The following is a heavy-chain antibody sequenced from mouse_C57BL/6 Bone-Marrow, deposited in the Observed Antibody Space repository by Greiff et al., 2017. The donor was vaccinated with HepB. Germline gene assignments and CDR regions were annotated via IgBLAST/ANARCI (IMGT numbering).Heavy chain of an antibody. CDR1: GYTFTDYY. CDR2: INPYNGGT. J-gene: IGHJ4*01. Sequence: EVQLQQSGPVLVKPAASVKMSCKASGYTFTDYYMNWVKQSHGKSLEWIGVINPYNGGTSYNQKFKGKATLTVDKSSSTAYMELNSLTSEDSAVYYCARGTGDYYGSSPGIYPMDYWGQGTSVTVSS. D-gene: IGHD1-1*01. V-gene: IGHV1-19*01. CDR3: ARGTGDYYGSSPGIYPMDY.